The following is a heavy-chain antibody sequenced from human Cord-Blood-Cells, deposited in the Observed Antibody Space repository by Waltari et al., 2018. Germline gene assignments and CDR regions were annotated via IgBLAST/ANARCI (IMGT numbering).Heavy chain of an antibody. J-gene: IGHJ3*02. CDR1: GGSFSGYY. CDR3: ARPLGLGGSSYAFDI. D-gene: IGHD6-6*01. V-gene: IGHV4-34*01. CDR2: VNHSGST. Sequence: QVQLQQWGAGLLKPSETLSLTCAVYGGSFSGYYCSWIRQPPGKGLEWIGEVNHSGSTSYNPSLKSRVTISVDTSKNQFSLKLSSVTAADTAVYYCARPLGLGGSSYAFDIWGQGTMVTVSS.